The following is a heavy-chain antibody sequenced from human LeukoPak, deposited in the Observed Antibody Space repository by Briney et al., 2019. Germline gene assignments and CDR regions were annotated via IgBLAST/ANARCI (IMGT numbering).Heavy chain of an antibody. V-gene: IGHV3-33*01. J-gene: IGHJ4*02. D-gene: IGHD1-26*01. CDR1: GFTFSSYG. CDR3: ARAHSGSYSDY. CDR2: IWYDGSNK. Sequence: GRSLRLSCAASGFTFSSYGVHWVRQAPGKGLEWVAVIWYDGSNKYYADSVKGRFIISRDNSKNTLYLQMNSLRAEDTAVYYCARAHSGSYSDYWGQGTLVTVSS.